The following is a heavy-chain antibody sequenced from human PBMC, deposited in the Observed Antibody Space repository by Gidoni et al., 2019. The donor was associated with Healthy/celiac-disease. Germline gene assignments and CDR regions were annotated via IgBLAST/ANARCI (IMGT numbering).Heavy chain of an antibody. CDR2: INHSGST. CDR1: GGSFSGYY. V-gene: IGHV4-34*01. D-gene: IGHD3-10*01. J-gene: IGHJ6*02. Sequence: QVQLQQWGAGLLKPSETLSLTCAVYGGSFSGYYWSWIRQPPGKGLEWIGEINHSGSTNYNPSLKSRVTISVDTSKNQFSLKLSSVTAADTAVHYCARDTFLWAGYGMDVWGQGTTVTVSS. CDR3: ARDTFLWAGYGMDV.